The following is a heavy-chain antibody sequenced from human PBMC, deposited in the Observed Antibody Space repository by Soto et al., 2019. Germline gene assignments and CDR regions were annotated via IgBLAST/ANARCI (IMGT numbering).Heavy chain of an antibody. CDR2: ISAYNGNT. D-gene: IGHD3-9*01. V-gene: IGHV1-18*04. Sequence: QVQLVQSRAEVKKPGASVKVSCKASGYTFTSYGISWVRQAPGQGLEWMGWISAYNGNTNYAQKLQGRVTMTTDTSTSTAYMELRSLRSDDTAVYYCARDWNYDILTGYYPPLYYYYYGMDVWGQGTTVTVSS. J-gene: IGHJ6*02. CDR3: ARDWNYDILTGYYPPLYYYYYGMDV. CDR1: GYTFTSYG.